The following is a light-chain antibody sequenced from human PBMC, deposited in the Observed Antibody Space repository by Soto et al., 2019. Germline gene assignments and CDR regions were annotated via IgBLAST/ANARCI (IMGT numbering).Light chain of an antibody. CDR3: MQALQTPIT. J-gene: IGKJ3*01. V-gene: IGKV2-28*01. CDR2: LGS. CDR1: QSLLHSNGYNY. Sequence: DIVMTQSPLSLPVTPGEPASISCRSSQSLLHSNGYNYLDWYLQKPGQSPQLLIYLGSNRASGVPDRFSGSGSGTDFTLKISRVEAEDVDVYYCMQALQTPITFGPGTKVYIK.